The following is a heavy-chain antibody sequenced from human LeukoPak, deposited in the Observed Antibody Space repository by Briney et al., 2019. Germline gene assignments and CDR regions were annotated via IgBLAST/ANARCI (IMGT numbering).Heavy chain of an antibody. CDR1: GFTVSSNY. CDR3: ANPLRGTAMVTGY. CDR2: IYSGGST. V-gene: IGHV3-53*05. Sequence: GGSLRLSCAASGFTVSSNYMSWVRQAPGKGLEWVSVIYSGGSTYYADSVKGRFTISRDNSKNTLYLQMNSLRAEDTAVYYCANPLRGTAMVTGYWGQGTLVTVSS. J-gene: IGHJ4*02. D-gene: IGHD5-18*01.